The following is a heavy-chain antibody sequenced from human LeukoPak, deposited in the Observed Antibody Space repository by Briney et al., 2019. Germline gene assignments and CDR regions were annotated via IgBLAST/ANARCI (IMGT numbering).Heavy chain of an antibody. Sequence: SETLSLTCTVSGGSISSYYWSWIRQPPGKGLEWIGYVYYSGSTNYNPSLESRVTISVDTSKNQFSLKLSSVTAADTAVYYCARGSAAGTFDYWGQGTLVTVSS. J-gene: IGHJ4*02. CDR3: ARGSAAGTFDY. D-gene: IGHD6-13*01. CDR2: VYYSGST. V-gene: IGHV4-59*12. CDR1: GGSISSYY.